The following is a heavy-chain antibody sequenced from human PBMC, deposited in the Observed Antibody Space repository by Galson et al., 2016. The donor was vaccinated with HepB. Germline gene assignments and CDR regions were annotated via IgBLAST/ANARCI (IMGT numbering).Heavy chain of an antibody. Sequence: SETLSLTCTVSGGSISAYYWGWIRQPPGKGLEWIGSIYFSGSTYYNPSLKSRVTISVDTSNNQFSLKLSSVTAADTAVYYCASYDYLWGSYRRHFDYWGQGTLVTVSS. CDR2: IYFSGST. J-gene: IGHJ4*02. D-gene: IGHD3-16*02. V-gene: IGHV4-39*01. CDR1: GGSISAYY. CDR3: ASYDYLWGSYRRHFDY.